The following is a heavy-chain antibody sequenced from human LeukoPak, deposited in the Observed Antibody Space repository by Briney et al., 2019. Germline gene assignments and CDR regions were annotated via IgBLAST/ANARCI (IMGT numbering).Heavy chain of an antibody. Sequence: SETLSLTCTVSGGSISSSSYYWGWIRQPPGKGLEWIGSIYYSGSTYYNPSLKSRVTISVDTSKNQFSLKLSSVTAADTAVYYCARGYYYDSGDAFDIWGQGAMVTVSS. D-gene: IGHD3-22*01. CDR3: ARGYYYDSGDAFDI. CDR1: GGSISSSSYY. J-gene: IGHJ3*02. CDR2: IYYSGST. V-gene: IGHV4-39*07.